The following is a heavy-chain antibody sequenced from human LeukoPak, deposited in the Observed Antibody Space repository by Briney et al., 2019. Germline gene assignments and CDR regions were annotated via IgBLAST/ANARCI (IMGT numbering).Heavy chain of an antibody. CDR2: IWYDGSNK. CDR3: AKYGGYSYGSQLGY. CDR1: GFTFSSYG. Sequence: GGSLRLSCAASGFTFSSYGMHWVRQAPGKGLEWVAFIWYDGSNKYYADSVKGRFTISRDNSKNTLYLQMNSLRAEDTAVYYCAKYGGYSYGSQLGYWGQGTLVTVSS. D-gene: IGHD5-18*01. V-gene: IGHV3-30*02. J-gene: IGHJ4*02.